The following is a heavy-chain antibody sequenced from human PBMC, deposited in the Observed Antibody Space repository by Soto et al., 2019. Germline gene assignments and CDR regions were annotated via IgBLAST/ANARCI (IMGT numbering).Heavy chain of an antibody. J-gene: IGHJ6*02. V-gene: IGHV3-15*01. D-gene: IGHD2-2*02. CDR2: IKSKTDGGTT. CDR3: TTDSCGSIPRYYYYGMDV. CDR1: GFTFSNAW. Sequence: GGSLRLSCAASGFTFSNAWMSWVRQAPGKGLEWVGRIKSKTDGGTTDYAAPVKGRFTISRDDSKNTLYLQMNSLKTEDTAVYYCTTDSCGSIPRYYYYGMDVWGQGTTVTVSS.